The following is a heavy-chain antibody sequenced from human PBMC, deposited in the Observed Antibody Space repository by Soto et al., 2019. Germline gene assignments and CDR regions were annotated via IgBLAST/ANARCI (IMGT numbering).Heavy chain of an antibody. Sequence: SETLSLTCAVYGGSFSGYYWSWIRQPPGKGLEWIGEINHSGSTNYNPSLKSRVTISVDTSKNQFSLKLSSVTAAETAVYYCERRFEVHIAEAGSAFDIWGQGTMVTGS. J-gene: IGHJ3*02. D-gene: IGHD6-13*01. CDR2: INHSGST. CDR1: GGSFSGYY. CDR3: ERRFEVHIAEAGSAFDI. V-gene: IGHV4-34*01.